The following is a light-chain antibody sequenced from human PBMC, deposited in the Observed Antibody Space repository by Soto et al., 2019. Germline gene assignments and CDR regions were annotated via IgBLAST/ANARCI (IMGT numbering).Light chain of an antibody. CDR3: MQGTYRRT. CDR1: QSLVHSDGNTY. CDR2: RVS. Sequence: DDLMTQLPVTLPFTLGQPASISCRSSQSLVHSDGNTYLNWFQQRPGQSPRRLIYRVSNRDSGVPDRFSGSGSATDFTLKISRVEAEDVGVYYCMQGTYRRTFGQGTKVDI. V-gene: IGKV2-30*02. J-gene: IGKJ1*01.